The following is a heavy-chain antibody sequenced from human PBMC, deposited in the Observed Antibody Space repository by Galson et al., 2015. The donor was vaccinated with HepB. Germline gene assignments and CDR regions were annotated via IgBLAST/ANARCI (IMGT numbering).Heavy chain of an antibody. D-gene: IGHD3-16*01. CDR3: AKVGSGRLWGAAAGEYFQH. CDR2: ISSSSSYI. CDR1: GFTFSSYS. V-gene: IGHV3-21*04. J-gene: IGHJ1*01. Sequence: SLRLSCAASGFTFSSYSMNWVRQAPGKGLEWVSSISSSSSYIYYADSVKGRFTISRDNAKNSLYLQMNSLRAEDTAVYYCAKVGSGRLWGAAAGEYFQHWGQGTLVTVSS.